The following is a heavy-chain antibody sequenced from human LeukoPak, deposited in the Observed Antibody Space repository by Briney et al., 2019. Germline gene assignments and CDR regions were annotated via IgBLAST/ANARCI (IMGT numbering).Heavy chain of an antibody. D-gene: IGHD1-26*01. Sequence: GESLKISCKGSGYSFTSYWIGWVRQMPGKGLGWMGMIYPGDSDTRYSPSFQGQVTISADKSISTAYLQWSSLKASDTAMYYCAGVGEGLYSGSYLNYYYYYMDVWGKGTTVTVSS. V-gene: IGHV5-51*01. CDR3: AGVGEGLYSGSYLNYYYYYMDV. CDR1: GYSFTSYW. CDR2: IYPGDSDT. J-gene: IGHJ6*03.